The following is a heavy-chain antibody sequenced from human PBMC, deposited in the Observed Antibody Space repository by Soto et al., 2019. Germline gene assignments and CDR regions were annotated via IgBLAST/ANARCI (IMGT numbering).Heavy chain of an antibody. CDR3: ARVHCSGGSCYSSYYYYGMDV. CDR2: ISYDGSNK. V-gene: IGHV3-30-3*01. Sequence: GGSLRLSCAASGFTFSNYAMHWVRQAPGKGLEWVAVISYDGSNKYYADSVKGRFTISRDNSKNTLFLQMNSLRAEDTAVYYCARVHCSGGSCYSSYYYYGMDVWGQGTTVTVSS. CDR1: GFTFSNYA. J-gene: IGHJ6*02. D-gene: IGHD2-15*01.